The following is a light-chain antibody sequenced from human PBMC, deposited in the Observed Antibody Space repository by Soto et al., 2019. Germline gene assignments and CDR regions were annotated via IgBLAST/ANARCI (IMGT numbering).Light chain of an antibody. V-gene: IGKV1-27*01. Sequence: DIQMTQSPSSLSASVGDRVIITCRASQGISNSLAWYQQKPGEVPKRLIFVATDLQSGFQSRFSGSGSGTDFTLTISRMQPEDGATYYCQKYDSAPDTFGPGTKVEI. J-gene: IGKJ3*01. CDR3: QKYDSAPDT. CDR1: QGISNS. CDR2: VAT.